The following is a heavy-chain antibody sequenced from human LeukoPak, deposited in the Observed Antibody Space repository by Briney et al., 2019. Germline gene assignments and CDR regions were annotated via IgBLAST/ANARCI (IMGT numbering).Heavy chain of an antibody. D-gene: IGHD6-13*01. J-gene: IGHJ4*02. Sequence: PGGSLRLSCAASGFTVSSNYMSWVCQAPGKGLEWVSVIYSGGSTYYADSVKGRFTISRDNSKNTLYLQMNSLRAEDTAVYYCARAVHSSSWSPTTYWGQGTLVTVSS. CDR2: IYSGGST. CDR3: ARAVHSSSWSPTTY. V-gene: IGHV3-66*01. CDR1: GFTVSSNY.